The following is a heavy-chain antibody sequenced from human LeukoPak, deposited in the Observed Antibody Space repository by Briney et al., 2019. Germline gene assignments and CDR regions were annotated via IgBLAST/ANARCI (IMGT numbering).Heavy chain of an antibody. V-gene: IGHV4-30-4*08. CDR2: TTYRGRA. Sequence: PSETLSLTCTVSGASISGGDYYWSWIRQSPGKGLEWIGYTTYRGRASYSPSLASRASITVDTSKNQFSLKVRSVTAADTAVYYCARGLSRKALYYYYYYMDVWGKGTTVTVSS. CDR3: ARGLSRKALYYYYYYMDV. J-gene: IGHJ6*03. D-gene: IGHD2-2*01. CDR1: GASISGGDYY.